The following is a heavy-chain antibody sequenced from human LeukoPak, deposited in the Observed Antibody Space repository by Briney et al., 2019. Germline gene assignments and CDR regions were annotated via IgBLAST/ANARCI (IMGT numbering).Heavy chain of an antibody. CDR1: GFTFSSYA. Sequence: GGSLRLSCAASGFTFSSYAMSWVRQAPGKGLEWVSVIYSGGSTYYADSVKGRFTVSRDNSKNTLYLQMNSLRAEDTAVYYCASRPLITMVREDWGQGTLVTVSS. V-gene: IGHV3-66*01. CDR2: IYSGGST. J-gene: IGHJ4*02. D-gene: IGHD3-10*01. CDR3: ASRPLITMVRED.